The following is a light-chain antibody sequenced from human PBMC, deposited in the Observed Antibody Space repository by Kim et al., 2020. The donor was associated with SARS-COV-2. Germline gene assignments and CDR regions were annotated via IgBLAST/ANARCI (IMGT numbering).Light chain of an antibody. CDR3: SSYTSTDTLV. V-gene: IGLV2-14*02. Sequence: QSALTQPASVSGSPGQSITISCTGTSSDVGSYNLVSWYQQHPGKAPKLMIYEVSKRPSGVSNRFSGSKSGNTASLTISGLQAEGEADYYCSSYTSTDTLVFGGGTKVTVL. CDR1: SSDVGSYNL. J-gene: IGLJ2*01. CDR2: EVS.